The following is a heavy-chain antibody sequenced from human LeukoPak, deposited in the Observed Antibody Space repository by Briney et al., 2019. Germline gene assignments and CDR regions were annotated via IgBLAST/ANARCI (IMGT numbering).Heavy chain of an antibody. V-gene: IGHV3-74*03. Sequence: GGSLRLSCEASGFTFSSCAMNWVRQAPGKGLVWVSRINTDGSTKTYADPVKGRFTISRDNAKNTLYLQMNSLRAEDTAVYYCIRALGSYSDYWGQGTLVTVSS. D-gene: IGHD1-26*01. CDR2: INTDGSTK. J-gene: IGHJ4*02. CDR1: GFTFSSCA. CDR3: IRALGSYSDY.